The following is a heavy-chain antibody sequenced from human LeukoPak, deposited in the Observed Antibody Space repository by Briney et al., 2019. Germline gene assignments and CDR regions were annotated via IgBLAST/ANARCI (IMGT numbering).Heavy chain of an antibody. D-gene: IGHD1-26*01. CDR2: INPNSGGT. CDR1: GYTFTGYY. Sequence: WASVKVSCKASGYTFTGYYMHWVRQAPGQGLEWMGWINPNSGGTNYAQKFQGRVTMTRDTSISTAYMELSRLRSDDTAVYYCARDHVVGATTGDAYDIWGQGTMVTVSS. J-gene: IGHJ3*02. V-gene: IGHV1-2*02. CDR3: ARDHVVGATTGDAYDI.